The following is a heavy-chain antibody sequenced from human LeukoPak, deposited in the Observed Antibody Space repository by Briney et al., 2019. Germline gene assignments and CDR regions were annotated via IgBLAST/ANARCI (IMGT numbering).Heavy chain of an antibody. Sequence: SETLSLTCTVSGGSISSYYWSWIRQPPGKGLEWIGYIYYSGSTNYNPSLKSRVTISVDTSKNQFSLKLSSVTAAGTAVYYCARWSGSRAYFDYWGQGTLVTVSS. CDR3: ARWSGSRAYFDY. CDR2: IYYSGST. J-gene: IGHJ4*02. D-gene: IGHD3-10*01. CDR1: GGSISSYY. V-gene: IGHV4-59*01.